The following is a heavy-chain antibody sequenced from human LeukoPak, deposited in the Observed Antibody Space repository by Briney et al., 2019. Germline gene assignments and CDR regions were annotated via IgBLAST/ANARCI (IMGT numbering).Heavy chain of an antibody. CDR3: ARRSTSSWSWFDP. CDR2: INPNSGGT. CDR1: GYTFTGYY. J-gene: IGHJ5*02. Sequence: ASVKVSCKASGYTFTGYYMHWVRQAPGQGLESMGRINPNSGGTNYAQKFQGRVTMTRDTSISTAYMELSRLRSDDTAVYYCARRSTSSWSWFDPWGQGTLVTVSS. D-gene: IGHD6-6*01. V-gene: IGHV1-2*06.